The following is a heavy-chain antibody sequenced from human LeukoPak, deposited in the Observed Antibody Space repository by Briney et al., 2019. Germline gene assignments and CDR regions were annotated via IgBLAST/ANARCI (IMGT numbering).Heavy chain of an antibody. Sequence: PGGSLRLSCLVSGFSVSHNYVSWVRQAPGKGLEWVSNIYGDGSTNYADSVRGRFTISRDYSKNTLYLQMNNLRAEDTAVYYCAKGGGLDYDSSGYPGFQHWGQGTLVTVSS. V-gene: IGHV3-53*01. CDR3: AKGGGLDYDSSGYPGFQH. CDR2: IYGDGST. J-gene: IGHJ1*01. CDR1: GFSVSHNY. D-gene: IGHD3-22*01.